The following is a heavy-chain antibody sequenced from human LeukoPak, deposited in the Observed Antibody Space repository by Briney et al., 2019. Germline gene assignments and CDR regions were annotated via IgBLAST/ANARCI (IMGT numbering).Heavy chain of an antibody. CDR3: ARGGWEPAAKNYYYYMDV. CDR1: GYTFTGYY. J-gene: IGHJ6*03. V-gene: IGHV1-2*02. Sequence: GASVKVSCKASGYTFTGYYMHWVRLAPGQGHEWMGWINPNSGGTNYAQKFQGRVTMTRDTSISTAYMELSRLRSDDTAVYYCARGGWEPAAKNYYYYMDVWGKGTTVTVSS. D-gene: IGHD2-2*01. CDR2: INPNSGGT.